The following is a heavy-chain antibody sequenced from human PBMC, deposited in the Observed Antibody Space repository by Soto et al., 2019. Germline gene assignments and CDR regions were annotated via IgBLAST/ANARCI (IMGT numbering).Heavy chain of an antibody. J-gene: IGHJ6*02. CDR1: GGTFTSYA. CDR2: IVPILGTS. V-gene: IGHV1-69*01. D-gene: IGHD1-1*01. CDR3: ARELERHNYYYGMDV. Sequence: QVPLVQSGAEVKKPGSSVKVSCKASGGTFTSYAVVWVRQAPGQGLEWMGGIVPILGTSKYAQRFQGRVSLTADGSWSTVYMELSSLRHADTAIYYCARELERHNYYYGMDVWGQGTKVTVSS.